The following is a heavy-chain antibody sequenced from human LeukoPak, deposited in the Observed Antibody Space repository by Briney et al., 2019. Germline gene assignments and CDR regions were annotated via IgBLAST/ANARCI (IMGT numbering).Heavy chain of an antibody. D-gene: IGHD2-15*01. J-gene: IGHJ3*02. CDR2: IYYSGST. CDR3: ARHGGVVVGNDVFDI. Sequence: SETLSLTCTVSGGSIRSYYWSWIRQPPGKGLEWIGHIYYSGSTNYNPSLKSRGTISVDTSKNQCSLSLSSVTAADTADYYCARHGGVVVGNDVFDIWGPGTMVTVSS. V-gene: IGHV4-59*08. CDR1: GGSIRSYY.